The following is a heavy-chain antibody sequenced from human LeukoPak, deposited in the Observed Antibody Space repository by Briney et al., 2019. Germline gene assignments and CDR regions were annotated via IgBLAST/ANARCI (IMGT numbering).Heavy chain of an antibody. CDR3: AKDLSPHRDGSHHGADA. Sequence: PGGSLRLSCAASGFTFSTYGMHWVRQAPGKGLEWVTIISYDGTNRYYADSVKGRFTISRDNSKNTLDLQMDSLRPEDTAVYYCAKDLSPHRDGSHHGADAWGQGTLVTVSS. CDR2: ISYDGTNR. V-gene: IGHV3-30*18. J-gene: IGHJ5*02. D-gene: IGHD5-24*01. CDR1: GFTFSTYG.